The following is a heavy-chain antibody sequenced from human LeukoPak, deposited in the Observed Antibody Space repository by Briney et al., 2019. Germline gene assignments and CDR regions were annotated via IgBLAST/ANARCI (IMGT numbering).Heavy chain of an antibody. CDR3: AKSTLADAFDI. D-gene: IGHD3-16*01. CDR1: GFTFSSYA. V-gene: IGHV3-30-3*02. J-gene: IGHJ3*02. CDR2: ISYDGSNK. Sequence: GGSLRLSCAASGFTFSSYAMHWVCQAPGKGLEWVAVISYDGSNKYYADSVKGRFTISRDNSKNTLYLHMNSLRAEDTALYYCAKSTLADAFDIWGQGTMVTVSS.